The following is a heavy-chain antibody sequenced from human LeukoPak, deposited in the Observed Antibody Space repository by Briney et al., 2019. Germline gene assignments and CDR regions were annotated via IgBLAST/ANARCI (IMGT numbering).Heavy chain of an antibody. CDR2: VYHSGST. Sequence: SETLSLTCGVSGYSTRTGYYWGWVRQPPGQDLEWIGSVYHSGSTYYNPSLKSRVNILVDTSKNQFSLSLTSVTAADTAVYYCARSYFSVGAFDIWGQGTMVTVSS. V-gene: IGHV4-38-2*01. CDR1: GYSTRTGYY. D-gene: IGHD2/OR15-2a*01. J-gene: IGHJ3*02. CDR3: ARSYFSVGAFDI.